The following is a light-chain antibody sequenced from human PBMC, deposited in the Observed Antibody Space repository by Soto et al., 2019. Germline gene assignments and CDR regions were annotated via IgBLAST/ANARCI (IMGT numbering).Light chain of an antibody. Sequence: DIQMTQSPSSLSAFVGDRVTISCRASQYIGTFLNWYHQEPGKAPKVLISRASRLESGVPSRFSGRGSGTDFTLTNISLQPDDFGVYFCQQSYSAPPWTFGQGTKVEIK. J-gene: IGKJ1*01. CDR2: RAS. V-gene: IGKV1-39*01. CDR1: QYIGTF. CDR3: QQSYSAPPWT.